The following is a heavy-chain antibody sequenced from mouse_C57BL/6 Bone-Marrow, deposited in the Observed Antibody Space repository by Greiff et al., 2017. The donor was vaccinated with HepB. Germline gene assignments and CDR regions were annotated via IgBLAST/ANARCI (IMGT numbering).Heavy chain of an antibody. CDR3: ASLATVVRRYFDV. Sequence: VQLQQSGAELVKPGASVKLSCKASGYTFTSYWMQWVKQRPGQGLEWIGEIDPSDSYTNYNQKFKGKATLTVDTSSSTAYMQLSSLTSEDSAVYYCASLATVVRRYFDVWGTGTTVTVSS. CDR2: IDPSDSYT. J-gene: IGHJ1*03. V-gene: IGHV1-50*01. D-gene: IGHD1-1*01. CDR1: GYTFTSYW.